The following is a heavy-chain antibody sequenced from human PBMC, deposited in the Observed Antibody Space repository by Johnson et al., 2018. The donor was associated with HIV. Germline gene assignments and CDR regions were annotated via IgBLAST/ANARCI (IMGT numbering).Heavy chain of an antibody. CDR1: GFTLSNHW. Sequence: VQLVESGGGLVQPGGSLRLSCAASGFTLSNHWMSWVRQAPGKGLEYVANVNQDGSAKFYVDSVKGRFTISRDNAKNSLYLQMNSLRAEDTAVYYCAKDLGYSSSSRAFDIWGQGTMVTVSS. D-gene: IGHD6-6*01. CDR3: AKDLGYSSSSRAFDI. V-gene: IGHV3-7*05. CDR2: VNQDGSAK. J-gene: IGHJ3*02.